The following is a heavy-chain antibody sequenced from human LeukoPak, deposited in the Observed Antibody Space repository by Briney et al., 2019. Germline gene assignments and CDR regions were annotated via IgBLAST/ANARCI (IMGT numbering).Heavy chain of an antibody. J-gene: IGHJ4*02. D-gene: IGHD1-26*01. CDR2: INHSGST. CDR3: ARVRFERIVGAIKKSYYFDY. V-gene: IGHV4-34*01. Sequence: ASETLSLTCAVYGGSFSGYYWSWIRQPPGKGLEWIGEINHSGSTNYNPSLKSRVTISVDTSKNQFSLKLSSVTAADTAVYYCARVRFERIVGAIKKSYYFDYWGQGTLVTVSS. CDR1: GGSFSGYY.